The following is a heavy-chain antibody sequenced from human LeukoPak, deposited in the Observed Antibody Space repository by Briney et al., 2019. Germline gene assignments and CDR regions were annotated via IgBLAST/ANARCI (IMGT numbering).Heavy chain of an antibody. J-gene: IGHJ5*02. Sequence: PGGSLRLSCAASGFTFSSYAMSWVRQAAGKGLKWVSAISGSGGSTYYADSVKGRFTISRDNSKNTLYLQMNSLRAEDTAVYYCAKDLTIGVSPWFDPWGQGTLVTVSS. D-gene: IGHD1/OR15-1a*01. V-gene: IGHV3-23*01. CDR2: ISGSGGST. CDR3: AKDLTIGVSPWFDP. CDR1: GFTFSSYA.